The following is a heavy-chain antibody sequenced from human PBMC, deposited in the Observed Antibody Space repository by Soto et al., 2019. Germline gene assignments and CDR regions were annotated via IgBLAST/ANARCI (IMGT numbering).Heavy chain of an antibody. V-gene: IGHV6-1*01. CDR2: TYYRSKWYY. D-gene: IGHD1-26*01. CDR3: ARGEQYSGRIFDY. Sequence: RTLSLTCAITGDSVSSNSAGWSWVRQSPSRGLEWLGRTYYRSKWYYEYAVSVRGRITINPDTSKNQYSLQLNSVTPEDTAVYFCARGEQYSGRIFDYWGQGTLVTVSS. CDR1: GDSVSSNSAG. J-gene: IGHJ4*01.